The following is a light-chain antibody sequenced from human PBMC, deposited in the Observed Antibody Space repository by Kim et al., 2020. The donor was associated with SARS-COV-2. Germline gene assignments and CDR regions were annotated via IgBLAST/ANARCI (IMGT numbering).Light chain of an antibody. V-gene: IGKV3-11*01. CDR1: ENVGTY. J-gene: IGKJ1*01. Sequence: EIVLTQSPATLSLSPGERATVSCRASENVGTYLAWYKQKAGQAPRLLIYAASNRAAGIPARFSGSGSGTDFTLTISSLEPEDFAVYYCQQRSFWPRTFGQGTKVDIK. CDR3: QQRSFWPRT. CDR2: AAS.